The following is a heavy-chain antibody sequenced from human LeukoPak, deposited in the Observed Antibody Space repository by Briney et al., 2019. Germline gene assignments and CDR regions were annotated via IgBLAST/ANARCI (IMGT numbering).Heavy chain of an antibody. J-gene: IGHJ4*02. CDR2: IYYSGST. CDR3: AREPPYYDFWGGSFDY. V-gene: IGHV4-59*01. CDR1: GGSISSYY. D-gene: IGHD3-3*01. Sequence: SETLSLTCTVSGGSISSYYLSWIRQPPGKGLEWIGYIYYSGSTNYNPSLKSRVTISVDTSKNQFSLKLSSVTAADTAVYYCAREPPYYDFWGGSFDYWGQGTLVTVSS.